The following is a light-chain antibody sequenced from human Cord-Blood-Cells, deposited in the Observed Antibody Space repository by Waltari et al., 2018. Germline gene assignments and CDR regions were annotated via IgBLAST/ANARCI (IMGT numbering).Light chain of an antibody. J-gene: IGKJ2*03. CDR2: GAS. CDR1: QGVSSN. V-gene: IGKV3-15*01. Sequence: EIVMTQSPATLSVSPGERATLSCRASQGVSSNLAGYQQKPGQAPRLLIYGASTRATGIPARCSGSGSGTEFTLTISSLQSEDFAVYYCQQYNNWPPDSFGQGTKLEIK. CDR3: QQYNNWPPDS.